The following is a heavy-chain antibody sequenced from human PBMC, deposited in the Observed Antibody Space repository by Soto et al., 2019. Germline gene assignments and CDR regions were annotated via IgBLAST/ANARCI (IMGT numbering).Heavy chain of an antibody. J-gene: IGHJ5*02. CDR2: ISGSGGST. D-gene: IGHD3-10*01. Sequence: VQLLESGGGLVQPGGSLRLSCAASGFTFSSYAMSWVRQAPGKGLEWVSAISGSGGSTYYADSVKGRFTISRDNSKNTLYLQMNSLRAEDTAVYYCAKDGGGGYYGSGSYNWFDPWGQGTLVTVSS. CDR3: AKDGGGGYYGSGSYNWFDP. V-gene: IGHV3-23*01. CDR1: GFTFSSYA.